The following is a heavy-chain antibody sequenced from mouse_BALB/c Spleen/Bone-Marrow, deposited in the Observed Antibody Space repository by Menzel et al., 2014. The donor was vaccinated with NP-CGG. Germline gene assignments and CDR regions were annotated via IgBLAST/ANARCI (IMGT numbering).Heavy chain of an antibody. D-gene: IGHD1-1*01. J-gene: IGHJ2*01. CDR2: ISSGSSTV. Sequence: VQLKESGGGLVQPGGSRKLSCAASGFTFSSFGMHWARQAPEKGLEWVAYISSGSSTVYYADKVMGRFTISRDNPKNTLFLQMTSLRSEDTAMYYCARSGSSSGYFDYWGQGTTLTVSS. CDR3: ARSGSSSGYFDY. V-gene: IGHV5-17*02. CDR1: GFTFSSFG.